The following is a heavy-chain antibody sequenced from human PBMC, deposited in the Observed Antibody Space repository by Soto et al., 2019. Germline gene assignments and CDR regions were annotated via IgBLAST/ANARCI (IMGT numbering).Heavy chain of an antibody. CDR2: ISAYNGNT. CDR3: ARDRYCSSTSCYSYYYYVMDV. Sequence: QVQLVQSGAEVKKPGASVKVSCKASGYTFTSYGISWVRQAPGQGLEWMGWISAYNGNTNYAQKLQGRVTMTTDTSTNTAYMELRSMRSDDTAVYYCARDRYCSSTSCYSYYYYVMDVWGQGTTVTVSS. J-gene: IGHJ6*02. CDR1: GYTFTSYG. V-gene: IGHV1-18*04. D-gene: IGHD2-2*02.